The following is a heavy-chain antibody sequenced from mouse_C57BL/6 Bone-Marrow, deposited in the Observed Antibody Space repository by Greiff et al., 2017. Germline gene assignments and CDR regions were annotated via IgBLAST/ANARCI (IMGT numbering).Heavy chain of an antibody. CDR1: GYTFTSYG. Sequence: VQRVESGAELARPGASVKLSCKASGYTFTSYGISWVKQRTGQGLEWIGEIYPRSGNTYYNEKFKGKATLTADKSSSTAYMELRSLTSEDSAVYFCARRRHHIFFDYWGQGTTLTVSS. CDR2: IYPRSGNT. D-gene: IGHD3-1*01. J-gene: IGHJ2*01. CDR3: ARRRHHIFFDY. V-gene: IGHV1-81*01.